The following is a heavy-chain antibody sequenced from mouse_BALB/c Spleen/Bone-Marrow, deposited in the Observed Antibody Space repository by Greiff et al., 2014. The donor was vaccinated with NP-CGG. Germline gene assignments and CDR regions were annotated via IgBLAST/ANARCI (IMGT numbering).Heavy chain of an antibody. J-gene: IGHJ3*01. CDR1: GYTFTDYW. Sequence: VQLKESGAELVMPGASVKMSCKASGYTFTDYWMHWVKQRPGQGLEWIGAIDTSDSYTSYNQKFKGKATLTVDESSSTAYMQLSSLTSEDSAVYYCARSDYRYDPFAYWGQGTLVTVSA. V-gene: IGHV1-69*01. D-gene: IGHD2-14*01. CDR3: ARSDYRYDPFAY. CDR2: IDTSDSYT.